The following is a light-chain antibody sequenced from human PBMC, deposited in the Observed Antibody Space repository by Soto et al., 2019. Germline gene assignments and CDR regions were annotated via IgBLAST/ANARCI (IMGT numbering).Light chain of an antibody. J-gene: IGKJ2*01. CDR3: QQSYGTPMYT. Sequence: DIQMTQSPSSLSASVGDRVTITCRASQSINTYLNWYQQKPGKAPNLLIYAASNLQSGVPSRFSGSGSGTDFTLTNSSLQTEDIATYYCQQSYGTPMYTFGQGTKLEIK. V-gene: IGKV1-39*01. CDR1: QSINTY. CDR2: AAS.